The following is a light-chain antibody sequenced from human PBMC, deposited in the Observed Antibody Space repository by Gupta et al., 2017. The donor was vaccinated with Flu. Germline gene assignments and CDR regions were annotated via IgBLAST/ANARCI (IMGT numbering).Light chain of an antibody. Sequence: QSALTQPPSASGSPGQPVATSCTGTSRDIGGNNYVSWYQQHPGKAPKLMIYEVNKRPAGFPDRFSGSKSGNTAPLTVSGLQAEGEADYYCCSYGINDVFGTGTKVTVL. CDR2: EVN. CDR1: SRDIGGNNY. CDR3: CSYGINDV. V-gene: IGLV2-8*01. J-gene: IGLJ1*01.